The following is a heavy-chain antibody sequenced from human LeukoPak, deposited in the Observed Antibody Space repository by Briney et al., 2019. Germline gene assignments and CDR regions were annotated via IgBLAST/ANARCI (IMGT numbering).Heavy chain of an antibody. CDR3: ARGEVRANWFDP. CDR1: GFTFSDYY. Sequence: PGGSLRLSCAASGFTFSDYYMSWIRQAPGKGLEWVSYISSSGSTIYYADSVKGRFTISRDNSKNTLYLQMNSLRAEDTAVYYCARGEVRANWFDPWGQGTLVTVSS. J-gene: IGHJ5*02. CDR2: ISSSGSTI. D-gene: IGHD3-10*01. V-gene: IGHV3-11*04.